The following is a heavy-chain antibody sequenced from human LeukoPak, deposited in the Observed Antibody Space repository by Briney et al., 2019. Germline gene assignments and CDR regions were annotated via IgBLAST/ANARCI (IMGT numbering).Heavy chain of an antibody. Sequence: GGSLRLSCAASGFTFSSYAMHWVRQAPGKGLEWVAVISYDGSNRYYADSVKGRFTISRDNSKNTLYLQMNSLRAEDTAIYYCATYRQVLLPFESWGQGTLVTVSS. V-gene: IGHV3-30*04. D-gene: IGHD2-8*02. CDR3: ATYRQVLLPFES. CDR2: ISYDGSNR. J-gene: IGHJ4*02. CDR1: GFTFSSYA.